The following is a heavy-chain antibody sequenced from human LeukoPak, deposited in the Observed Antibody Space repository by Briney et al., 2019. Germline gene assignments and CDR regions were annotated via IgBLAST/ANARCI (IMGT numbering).Heavy chain of an antibody. CDR1: GFTFSSYA. CDR2: ISYDGSNK. J-gene: IGHJ4*02. Sequence: GGSLRLSGAASGFTFSSYAMHWVRQAPGKGLEWVAVISYDGSNKYYADSVKGRFTISRDNSKNTLYLQMNSLRAEDTAVYYCARDPGGVVPAAYFDYWGQGTLVTVSS. CDR3: ARDPGGVVPAAYFDY. D-gene: IGHD2-2*01. V-gene: IGHV3-30*04.